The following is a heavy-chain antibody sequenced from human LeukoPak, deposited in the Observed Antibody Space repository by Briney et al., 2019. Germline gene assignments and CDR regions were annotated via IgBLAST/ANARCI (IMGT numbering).Heavy chain of an antibody. CDR2: INHSGST. D-gene: IGHD3-10*01. CDR1: GYFIRSGFY. V-gene: IGHV4-38-2*02. Sequence: SETLSLTCTVSGYFIRSGFYWGWIRQPPGKGLEWIGEINHSGSTNYNPSLKSRVTISVDTSKNQFSLKLSSVTAADTAVYYCARAKRGGWFGELCYMDVWGKGTTVTISS. J-gene: IGHJ6*03. CDR3: ARAKRGGWFGELCYMDV.